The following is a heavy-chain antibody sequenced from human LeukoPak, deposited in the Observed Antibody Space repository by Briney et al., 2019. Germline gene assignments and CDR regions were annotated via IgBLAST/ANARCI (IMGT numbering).Heavy chain of an antibody. Sequence: SQTLSLTCTVSGGSISSGDYYWSWIRQPPGKGLEWIGYIYYSGSTYYNPSLKSRVTISVDTSKNQFSLKLSSVTAADTAVYYCARAVDYCGSGSSLDYWGQGTLVTVSS. V-gene: IGHV4-30-4*01. CDR1: GGSISSGDYY. CDR3: ARAVDYCGSGSSLDY. CDR2: IYYSGST. J-gene: IGHJ4*02. D-gene: IGHD3-10*01.